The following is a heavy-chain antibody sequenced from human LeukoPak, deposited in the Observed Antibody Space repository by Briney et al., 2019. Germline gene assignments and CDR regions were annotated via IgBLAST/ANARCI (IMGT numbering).Heavy chain of an antibody. CDR1: GGSISSYY. J-gene: IGHJ4*02. D-gene: IGHD2-15*01. Sequence: SETLSLTCTVSGGSISSYYWNWIRQPPGKGLEWIGYIYYSGSTNYNPSLTSRVTISVDTSKDQFSLKLSSVTAADTAVYYCARQVQDYYFDYWGQGTLVTVSS. V-gene: IGHV4-59*08. CDR3: ARQVQDYYFDY. CDR2: IYYSGST.